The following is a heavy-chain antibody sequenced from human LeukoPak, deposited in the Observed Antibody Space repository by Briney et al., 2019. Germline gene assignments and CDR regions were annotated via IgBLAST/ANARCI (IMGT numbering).Heavy chain of an antibody. J-gene: IGHJ4*02. D-gene: IGHD2-15*01. V-gene: IGHV4-34*01. CDR3: ARVGVVAATIDY. Sequence: SETLSLTCAVYGGSFSDYFWSWIRQPPGKGLEWIGEISHSGSTTYNPSLRSRVTISGDTSKKQFSLKLSSVTAADTAVYYCARVGVVAATIDYWGQGTLVTVSS. CDR2: ISHSGST. CDR1: GGSFSDYF.